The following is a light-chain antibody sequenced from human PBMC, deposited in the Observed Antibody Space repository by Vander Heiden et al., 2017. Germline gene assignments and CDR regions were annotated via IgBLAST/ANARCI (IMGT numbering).Light chain of an antibody. CDR2: DAS. J-gene: IGKJ1*01. V-gene: IGKV1-5*01. CDR3: QQDNSYRT. CDR1: QSISSW. Sequence: DIQMTQSPFTLSASVGDRLTITCRARQSISSWLAWYQQKPGKAPKLLIYDASSLEGGVPSRFSGSGSGTEFTLTSSSLQPDDFATYYFQQDNSYRTFGQGTKVEIK.